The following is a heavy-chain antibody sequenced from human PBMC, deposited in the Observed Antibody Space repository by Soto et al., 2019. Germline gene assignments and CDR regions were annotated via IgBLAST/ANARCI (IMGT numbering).Heavy chain of an antibody. V-gene: IGHV1-2*02. CDR3: ARDSHYDILTGYSRNAFDM. J-gene: IGHJ3*02. Sequence: ASVKVSCKTSGYSFAGHYLHWVRQAPGQGLDWMGWINPNSGGTIYAQRFQGRVTVTRDTSISTAYMVLTSLRSDDTAVYYCARDSHYDILTGYSRNAFDMWGRGTVVTVSS. CDR2: INPNSGGT. D-gene: IGHD3-9*01. CDR1: GYSFAGHY.